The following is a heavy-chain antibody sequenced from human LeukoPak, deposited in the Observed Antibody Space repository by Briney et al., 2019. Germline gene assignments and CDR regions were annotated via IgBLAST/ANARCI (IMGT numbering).Heavy chain of an antibody. V-gene: IGHV3-21*01. CDR2: ISSSSSYV. CDR1: GFTFSSYS. J-gene: IGHJ6*02. Sequence: PGGSLRLSCAAPGFTFSSYSTNWVRQAPGKGLEWVSSISSSSSYVYYADSVKGRFTISRDNAKNSLYLQMNSLRAEDTAVYYCAGGYSYGPGRYYYYGMDVWGQGTTVTVSS. CDR3: AGGYSYGPGRYYYYGMDV. D-gene: IGHD5-18*01.